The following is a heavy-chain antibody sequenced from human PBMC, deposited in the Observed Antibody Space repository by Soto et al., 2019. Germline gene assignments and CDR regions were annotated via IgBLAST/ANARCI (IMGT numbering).Heavy chain of an antibody. CDR3: ARDSVLQDIVVVPAALFPYGMDV. Sequence: PSETLSLTCAVSGYSISSGYYWGWIRQPPGKGLEWIGSIYNSGSTYYNPSRKSRITISVDTSKNQFSLKLSSVTAADTAVYYCARDSVLQDIVVVPAALFPYGMDVWGQGTTVTVSS. J-gene: IGHJ6*02. D-gene: IGHD2-2*01. CDR1: GYSISSGYY. CDR2: IYNSGST. V-gene: IGHV4-38-2*02.